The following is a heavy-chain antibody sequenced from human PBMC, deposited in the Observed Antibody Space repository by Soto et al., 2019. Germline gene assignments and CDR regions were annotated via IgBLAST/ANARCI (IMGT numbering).Heavy chain of an antibody. CDR1: GFTFSKFA. J-gene: IGHJ4*02. Sequence: QVQLVESGGGVVQPGRSLRLSCAASGFTFSKFAMHWVRQAPGKGLEWVAVISFDGSKEYYADSVKGRFTISRDNSKNTLYLQMNSLRVEDTAVYYCAKDISSYSGSYTYYFDCWGQGTLVTVSS. D-gene: IGHD1-26*01. V-gene: IGHV3-30*18. CDR3: AKDISSYSGSYTYYFDC. CDR2: ISFDGSKE.